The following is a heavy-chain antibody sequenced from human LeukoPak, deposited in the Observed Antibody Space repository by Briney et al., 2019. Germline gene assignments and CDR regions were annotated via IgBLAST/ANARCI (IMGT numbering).Heavy chain of an antibody. V-gene: IGHV3-74*01. CDR1: GFTFSTYW. D-gene: IGHD3-22*01. CDR2: ISTDGRST. CDR3: AREYYDSSGYPDY. J-gene: IGHJ4*02. Sequence: PGGSLRLSCAASGFTFSTYWMHWVRQAPGKGLVWVSRISTDGRSTSYADSVKGRFTISRDNAKNTLYLQMNSLRAEDTAVYYCAREYYDSSGYPDYWGQGILVTVSS.